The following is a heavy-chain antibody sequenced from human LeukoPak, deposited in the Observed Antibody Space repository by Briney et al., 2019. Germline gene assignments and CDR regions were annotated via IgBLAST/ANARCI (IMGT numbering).Heavy chain of an antibody. CDR3: ARAKYYYGSGNYLPYYYYYGMDV. J-gene: IGHJ6*02. CDR1: GGSFSGYY. CDR2: IDHSGST. Sequence: PSETLSLTCAVYGGSFSGYYWSWIRQPPGKGLEWIGEIDHSGSTNYNLSLKSRVTISVDTSKNQFSLKLSSVTAADTALYYCARAKYYYGSGNYLPYYYYYGMDVWGQGTTVTVSS. V-gene: IGHV4-34*01. D-gene: IGHD3-10*01.